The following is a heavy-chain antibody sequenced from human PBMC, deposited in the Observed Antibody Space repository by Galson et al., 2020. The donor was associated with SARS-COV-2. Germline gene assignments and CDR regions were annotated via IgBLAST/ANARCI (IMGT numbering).Heavy chain of an antibody. V-gene: IGHV4-61*01. Sequence: SETLSLTCTVSGGSVSSGSYYWSWIRQPPGKGLEWIGYVSYTGTTNYNPSLQSRVTISVDTSKTHFSLNLNSVTAADTAVYYCTRDRRGGTSTWYGFSVEPLDYYGLDVWGQGTTVTVSS. CDR1: GGSVSSGSYY. CDR2: VSYTGTT. J-gene: IGHJ6*02. CDR3: TRDRRGGTSTWYGFSVEPLDYYGLDV. D-gene: IGHD2-2*01.